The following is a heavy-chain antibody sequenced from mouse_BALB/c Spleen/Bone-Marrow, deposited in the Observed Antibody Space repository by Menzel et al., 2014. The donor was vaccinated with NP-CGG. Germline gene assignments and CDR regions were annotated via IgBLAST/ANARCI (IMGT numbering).Heavy chain of an antibody. J-gene: IGHJ4*01. CDR3: ARALGDGYYYAMDY. V-gene: IGHV1-69*02. CDR1: GYTFTNYW. CDR2: IDPSDSET. Sequence: VQLQQSGAELVKPGAPVKLSCKASGYTFTNYWMNWVKQRPGRGLEWIGRIDPSDSETHYNQKFKDKATLTVDKSSSTAYIQLSSLTSEDPAVYYCARALGDGYYYAMDYWGQGTSVTVSS. D-gene: IGHD2-3*01.